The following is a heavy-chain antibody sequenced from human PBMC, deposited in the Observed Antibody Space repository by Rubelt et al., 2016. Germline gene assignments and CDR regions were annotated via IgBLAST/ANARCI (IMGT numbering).Heavy chain of an antibody. CDR1: GFTFSTYA. J-gene: IGHJ4*02. CDR2: IRRGGDT. V-gene: IGHV3-23*04. Sequence: EVRLVESGGGSVQPGGSLRLSCAASGFTFSTYAMSWVRQAPGKGLEWVSSIRRGGDTYYADSVKGRVTISRDNSKNTLYLQMNGLRAEDTAVYYCANPACTGDCLPTFDYWGQGTLVTVSS. D-gene: IGHD2-21*02. CDR3: ANPACTGDCLPTFDY.